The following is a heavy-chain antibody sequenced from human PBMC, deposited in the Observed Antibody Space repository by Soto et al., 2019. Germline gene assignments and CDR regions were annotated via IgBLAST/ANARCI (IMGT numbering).Heavy chain of an antibody. D-gene: IGHD3-22*01. CDR3: ARGREPIYYDSSGYSNHFDY. V-gene: IGHV1-2*04. CDR1: GYTFTGYY. Sequence: ASVKVSCKASGYTFTGYYMHWLRQAPGQGLEWMGWINPNSGGTNYAQKFQGWVTMTRDTSISTAYMELSRLRSDDTAVYYCARGREPIYYDSSGYSNHFDYWGQGTLVTVSS. CDR2: INPNSGGT. J-gene: IGHJ4*02.